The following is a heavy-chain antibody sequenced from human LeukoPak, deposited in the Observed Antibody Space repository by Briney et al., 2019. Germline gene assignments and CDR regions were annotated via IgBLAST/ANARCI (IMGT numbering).Heavy chain of an antibody. CDR3: ARSRERWLHHKPASFDY. CDR1: GGSISSSSYY. J-gene: IGHJ4*02. CDR2: IYYSGST. Sequence: KPSETLSLTCTVSGGSISSSSYYWGWIRQPPGKGLEWIGSIYYSGSTYYNPSLKSRVTISVDTSKNQFSLKLSSVTAADTAVYYCARSRERWLHHKPASFDYWGQGTLATVSS. D-gene: IGHD5-24*01. V-gene: IGHV4-39*07.